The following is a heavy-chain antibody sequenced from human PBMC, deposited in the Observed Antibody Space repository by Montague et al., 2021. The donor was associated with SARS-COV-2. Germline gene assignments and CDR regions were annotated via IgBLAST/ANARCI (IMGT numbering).Heavy chain of an antibody. V-gene: IGHV4-59*12. CDR2: IYYSGST. CDR1: GGSISSYY. CDR3: AREALPPGSFDY. D-gene: IGHD1-14*01. Sequence: SETLSLTCTVSGGSISSYYWSWIRQPPGKGLEWIGYIYYSGSTNYNPSLKSRVTISVDTSKNQFSLKLSSVTAADTAVYYCAREALPPGSFDYWGQGTLVTVSS. J-gene: IGHJ4*02.